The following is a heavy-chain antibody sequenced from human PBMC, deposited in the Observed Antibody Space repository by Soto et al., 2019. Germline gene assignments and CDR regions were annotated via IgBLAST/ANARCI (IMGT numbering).Heavy chain of an antibody. CDR3: ARRGAGYGMDV. Sequence: QVQLVQSGAEVKKPGSSVKVSCKASGGTFSSYAISWVRQAPGQGLEWMGGIIPILGTANYAQKFQGRVTITADESTSTASRELSSLRSEDTAVYYCARRGAGYGMDVWGQGTTVTVSS. CDR1: GGTFSSYA. J-gene: IGHJ6*02. D-gene: IGHD1-26*01. V-gene: IGHV1-69*11. CDR2: IIPILGTA.